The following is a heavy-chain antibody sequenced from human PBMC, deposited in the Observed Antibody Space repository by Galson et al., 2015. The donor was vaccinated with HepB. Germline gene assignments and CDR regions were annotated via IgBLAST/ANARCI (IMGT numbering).Heavy chain of an antibody. CDR2: ISGSGGST. CDR3: TKDGSRPPLKNFDY. J-gene: IGHJ4*02. V-gene: IGHV3-23*01. Sequence: SLRLSCAASGFTFSSYAMSWVRQAPGKGLEWVSAISGSGGSTYYADSVKGRFTISRDNSKNTLYLQMNSLRAEDTAVYYCTKDGSRPPLKNFDYWGQGTLVTVSS. CDR1: GFTFSSYA.